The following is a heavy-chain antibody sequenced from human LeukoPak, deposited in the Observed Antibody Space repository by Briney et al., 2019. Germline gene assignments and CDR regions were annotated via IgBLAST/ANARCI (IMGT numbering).Heavy chain of an antibody. V-gene: IGHV3-21*01. J-gene: IGHJ5*02. Sequence: GGSLRLSCAASGFTFSSYNMNWVRQAPGKGLEWVSFISSSSSYIYYADSVKGRFTISRDNAKNSLYLQMNSLRAEDTAVYYCARVRNGDYFNWFDPWGQGTLVTVSS. CDR3: ARVRNGDYFNWFDP. CDR1: GFTFSSYN. CDR2: ISSSSSYI. D-gene: IGHD4-17*01.